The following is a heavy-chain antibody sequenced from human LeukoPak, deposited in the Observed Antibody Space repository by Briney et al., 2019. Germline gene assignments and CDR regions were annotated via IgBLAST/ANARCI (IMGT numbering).Heavy chain of an antibody. J-gene: IGHJ5*02. CDR3: ATAQWVHCSSTSCHHNWFDP. CDR1: GYTLTELS. CDR2: FDPEDCET. V-gene: IGHV1-24*01. D-gene: IGHD2-2*01. Sequence: ASVKVSCKGSGYTLTELSMHWVRQAPGKGLEGMGGFDPEDCETIYAQKFQSRVTMTEDTSTDTAYMELSSLRSEDTAVYYCATAQWVHCSSTSCHHNWFDPWGQGTLVTVSS.